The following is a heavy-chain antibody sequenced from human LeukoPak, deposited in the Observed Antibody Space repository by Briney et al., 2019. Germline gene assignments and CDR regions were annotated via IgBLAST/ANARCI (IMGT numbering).Heavy chain of an antibody. D-gene: IGHD2-2*01. CDR2: INPNSGGT. CDR1: GYTFTGYY. J-gene: IGHJ4*02. V-gene: IGHV1-2*02. Sequence: GASVKVSCKASGYTFTGYYMHWVRQAPGQGLEWMGWINPNSGGTNYAQKCQGRVTMTRDTSISTAYMELSRLRSDDTAVYYCARLPAAIYDDYWGQGTLVTVSS. CDR3: ARLPAAIYDDY.